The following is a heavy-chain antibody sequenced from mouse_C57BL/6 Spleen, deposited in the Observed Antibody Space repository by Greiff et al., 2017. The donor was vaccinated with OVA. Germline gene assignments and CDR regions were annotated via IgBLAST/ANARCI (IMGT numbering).Heavy chain of an antibody. V-gene: IGHV5-16*01. CDR2: INYDGSST. J-gene: IGHJ2*01. Sequence: EVKLMESEGGLVQPGSSMKLSCTASGFTFSDYYMAWVRQVPEKGLEWVANINYDGSSTYYLDSLKSRFIISRDNAKNILYLQMSSLKSEDTATYYCARDHGNLFDYWGQGTTLTVSS. D-gene: IGHD2-1*01. CDR1: GFTFSDYY. CDR3: ARDHGNLFDY.